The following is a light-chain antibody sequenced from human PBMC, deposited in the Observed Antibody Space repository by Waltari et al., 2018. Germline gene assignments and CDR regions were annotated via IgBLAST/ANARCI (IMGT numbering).Light chain of an antibody. CDR1: QSVGRT. CDR2: GAS. CDR3: QHYLRLPVA. J-gene: IGKJ1*01. Sequence: EIVLTKSPGTLSLSPGERAIVSCRASQSVGRTLAWYKQKPGQAPRLLIYGASNRATGIPDRFIGSGFGTEFSLTISGLEPEDSAVYYCQHYLRLPVAFGQGTKVEIK. V-gene: IGKV3-20*01.